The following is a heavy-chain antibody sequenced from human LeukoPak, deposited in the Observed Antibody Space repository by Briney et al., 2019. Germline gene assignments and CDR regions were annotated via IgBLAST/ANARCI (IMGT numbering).Heavy chain of an antibody. D-gene: IGHD5-24*01. CDR1: GGTFSSYA. CDR2: IIPILGIA. CDR3: ASTDGYNHFDY. V-gene: IGHV1-69*04. Sequence: GASVKVSCKASGGTFSSYANSWVRQAPGQGLEWMGRIIPILGIANYAQKFQGRVTITADKSTSTAYMELSSLRSEDTAVYYCASTDGYNHFDYWGQGTLVTVSS. J-gene: IGHJ4*02.